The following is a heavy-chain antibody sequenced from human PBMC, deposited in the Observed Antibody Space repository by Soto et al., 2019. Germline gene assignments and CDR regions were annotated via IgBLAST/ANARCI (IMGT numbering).Heavy chain of an antibody. D-gene: IGHD6-19*01. J-gene: IGHJ6*02. V-gene: IGHV1-2*02. CDR2: INPNSGGT. Sequence: ASVKVSCKASGYTFTGYYMHWVRQAPGQGLEWMGWINPNSGGTNYAQKFQGRVTMTRDTSISTAYMELSRLRSDDTAVYYCASRSSGWYYYYYGMDVWGQGTTVTVSS. CDR3: ASRSSGWYYYYYGMDV. CDR1: GYTFTGYY.